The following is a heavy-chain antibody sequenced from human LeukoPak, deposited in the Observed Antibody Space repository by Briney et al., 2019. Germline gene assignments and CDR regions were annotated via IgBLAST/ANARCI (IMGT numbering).Heavy chain of an antibody. J-gene: IGHJ4*02. CDR1: GFSFSNYA. CDR2: ISGSGGST. Sequence: GGSLRLSCAASGFSFSNYAMSWVRQAPGKGLEWVSAISGSGGSTYYTDSVKGRFTISRDNSKNTLYLQMNSLRAGDTAVYYCARSLLGWYHLWDFWGQGTLVTVSS. D-gene: IGHD3/OR15-3a*01. V-gene: IGHV3-23*01. CDR3: ARSLLGWYHLWDF.